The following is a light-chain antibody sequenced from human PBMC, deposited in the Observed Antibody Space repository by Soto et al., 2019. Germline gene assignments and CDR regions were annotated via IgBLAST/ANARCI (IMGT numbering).Light chain of an antibody. J-gene: IGKJ1*01. V-gene: IGKV1-39*01. CDR3: QQYKDWPTT. CDR2: AAA. Sequence: DIQMTQSPSSLSASVGDRVTITCRASQSITTYLNWYQQTSGEAPKLLIYAAARLQTGVPSRFSGSGSGTDFTLTISSLQSEDFGVYFCQQYKDWPTTFGQGTKVDIK. CDR1: QSITTY.